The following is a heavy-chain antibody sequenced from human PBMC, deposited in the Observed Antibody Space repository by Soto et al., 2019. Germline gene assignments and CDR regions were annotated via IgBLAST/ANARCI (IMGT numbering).Heavy chain of an antibody. CDR2: INHSGST. D-gene: IGHD3-22*01. V-gene: IGHV4-34*01. CDR1: GGSFSGYY. Sequence: SSETLSLTCAVYGGSFSGYYWSWIRQPPGKGLEWIGEINHSGSTNYNPSLKSRVTISVDTSKDQFSLKLSSVTAADTAVYYCARHLGGYYDSSGYFRYWGQGTLVTVSS. CDR3: ARHLGGYYDSSGYFRY. J-gene: IGHJ4*02.